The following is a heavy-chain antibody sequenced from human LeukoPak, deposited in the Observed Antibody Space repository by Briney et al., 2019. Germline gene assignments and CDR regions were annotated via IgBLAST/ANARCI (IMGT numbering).Heavy chain of an antibody. J-gene: IGHJ4*02. V-gene: IGHV4-38-2*02. D-gene: IGHD5-18*01. CDR2: MHHSGNT. CDR3: AREWGYSYGYSDY. Sequence: SETLSLTCTVSGYSIRSGYYWGWIRQPPGKGLEWIGIMHHSGNTYSNPSLKSRVTISVDTSKNQFSLKLSSVTAADTAVYYCAREWGYSYGYSDYWGQGTLVTVSS. CDR1: GYSIRSGYY.